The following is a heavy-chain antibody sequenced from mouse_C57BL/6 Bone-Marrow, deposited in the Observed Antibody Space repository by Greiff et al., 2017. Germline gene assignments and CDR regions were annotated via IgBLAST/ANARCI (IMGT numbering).Heavy chain of an antibody. D-gene: IGHD1-1*01. Sequence: QVQLQQSGAELVRPGASVKLSCKASGYTFTDYYINWVKQRPGQGLEWIARIYPGSGNTYYNEKFKGKATLTAEKSSSTAYMQLSSLTSEDSAVYFCASPYYGSSLYYAMDYWGQGTSVTVSS. CDR2: IYPGSGNT. J-gene: IGHJ4*01. CDR3: ASPYYGSSLYYAMDY. CDR1: GYTFTDYY. V-gene: IGHV1-76*01.